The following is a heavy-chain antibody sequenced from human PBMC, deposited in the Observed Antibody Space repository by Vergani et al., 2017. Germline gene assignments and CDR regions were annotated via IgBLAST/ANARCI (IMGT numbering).Heavy chain of an antibody. J-gene: IGHJ6*02. Sequence: QVQLVQSGAEVKKPGSSVKVSCKASGGTFSSYAISWVRQAPGQGLEWMGGIIPIFGIANYAQKFQGRVTLTADKSTSTAYMELSSLRSEDTAVYYCATDSRKYCSGGSSYVYYYGMDVWGQGTTVTVSS. CDR2: IIPIFGIA. CDR1: GGTFSSYA. D-gene: IGHD2-15*01. V-gene: IGHV1-69*17. CDR3: ATDSRKYCSGGSSYVYYYGMDV.